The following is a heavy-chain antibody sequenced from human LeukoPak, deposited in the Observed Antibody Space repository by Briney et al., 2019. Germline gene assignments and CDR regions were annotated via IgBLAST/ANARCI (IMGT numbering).Heavy chain of an antibody. V-gene: IGHV4-38-2*02. CDR1: GYSISSGYY. Sequence: SETLSLTCTVSGYSISSGYYWGWIRQFPGKGLEWIGYIDYSGSTKSNPSLKSRLTISIETSKNQFSLKLSSVTAADTAVHYCAAALVVAGQTNWGQGTLVTVSS. D-gene: IGHD6-19*01. CDR2: IDYSGST. CDR3: AAALVVAGQTN. J-gene: IGHJ4*02.